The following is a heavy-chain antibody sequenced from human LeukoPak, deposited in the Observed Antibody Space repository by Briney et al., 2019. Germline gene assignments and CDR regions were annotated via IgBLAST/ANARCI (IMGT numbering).Heavy chain of an antibody. V-gene: IGHV3-23*01. CDR3: AKDLNFGDGRWEFAP. Sequence: AGGSRRLSCAASGFNFGGFAMAWVRQTPGRGLEWGSGILASGTTYYADAVKGRVTISRDNSNNILFLPMNSLRVDDTAVYFCAKDLNFGDGRWEFAPWGPGTLVTV. J-gene: IGHJ5*02. CDR2: ILASGTT. D-gene: IGHD3-10*01. CDR1: GFNFGGFA.